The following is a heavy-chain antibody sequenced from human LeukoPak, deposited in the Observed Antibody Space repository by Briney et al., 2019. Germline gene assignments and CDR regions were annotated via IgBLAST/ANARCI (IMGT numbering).Heavy chain of an antibody. J-gene: IGHJ6*03. CDR2: INHSGSI. D-gene: IGHD3-10*01. V-gene: IGHV4-34*01. CDR1: GGSISSYY. CDR3: ARRMGRRFGERYYYYHYMDV. Sequence: PSETLSLTCSVSGGSISSYYWIWIRQPPGKGLEWIGEINHSGSINYNSSLKSRVTISVDTSKNQFSLKVSSVTAADTAVYYCARRMGRRFGERYYYYHYMDVWGKGTTVTISS.